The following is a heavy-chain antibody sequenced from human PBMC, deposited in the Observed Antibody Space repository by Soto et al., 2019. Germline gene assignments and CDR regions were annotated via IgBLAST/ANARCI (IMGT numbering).Heavy chain of an antibody. Sequence: QVQLVESGGGVVQPGRSLRLSCAASGFTFSSYAMHWVRQAPGKGLEWVAVISYDGSNKYYADSVKGRFTTSRDNSKNTPYLQMNSLRAEDTAVYYCARDPMGRYYGSGSYYFDYWGQGTLVTVSS. CDR1: GFTFSSYA. D-gene: IGHD3-10*01. CDR2: ISYDGSNK. J-gene: IGHJ4*02. CDR3: ARDPMGRYYGSGSYYFDY. V-gene: IGHV3-30-3*01.